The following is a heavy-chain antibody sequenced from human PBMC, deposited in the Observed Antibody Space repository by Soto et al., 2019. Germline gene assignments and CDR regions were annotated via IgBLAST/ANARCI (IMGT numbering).Heavy chain of an antibody. CDR3: ARAGSYDSSGYYYYDY. J-gene: IGHJ4*02. D-gene: IGHD3-22*01. CDR1: GFTVSSNY. Sequence: PGGSLRLSCAASGFTVSSNYMNWVRQAPGEGLEWVSLIYSGGSTYYADSVRGRFAISRDNSKNTLYLQMNSLRVEDTAVYYCARAGSYDSSGYYYYDYWGQGTLVTVSS. CDR2: IYSGGST. V-gene: IGHV3-66*01.